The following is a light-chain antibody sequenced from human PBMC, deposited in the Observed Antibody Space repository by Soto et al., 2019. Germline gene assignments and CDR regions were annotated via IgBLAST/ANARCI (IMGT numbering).Light chain of an antibody. J-gene: IGKJ5*01. V-gene: IGKV3-15*01. CDR1: QSVRNN. CDR3: QQYNNWPPIT. CDR2: YAS. Sequence: EIMMTQSPATLSVSPGERATLSCRASQSVRNNLAWYQQKPGQAPRLLIYYASTRATGIPARFSGSGSGTDFTLTISSLLSEDFALSYGQQYNNWPPITFGQGTRLEIK.